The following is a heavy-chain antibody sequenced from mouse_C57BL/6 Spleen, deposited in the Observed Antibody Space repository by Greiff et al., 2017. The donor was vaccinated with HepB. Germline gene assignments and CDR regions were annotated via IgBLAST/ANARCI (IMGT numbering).Heavy chain of an antibody. Sequence: VQLQQSGAELVRPGASVKLSCTASGFNIKDYYMHWVKQRPEQGLEWIGRIGPEDGDTEYAPKFQGKATMTADTSSNTAYLQLSSLTSEDTAVYYCALYDYDDYWGQGTTLTVSS. CDR2: IGPEDGDT. CDR3: ALYDYDDY. J-gene: IGHJ2*01. V-gene: IGHV14-1*01. CDR1: GFNIKDYY. D-gene: IGHD2-4*01.